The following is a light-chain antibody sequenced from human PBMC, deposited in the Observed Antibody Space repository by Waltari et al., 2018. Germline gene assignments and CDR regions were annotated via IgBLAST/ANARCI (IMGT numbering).Light chain of an antibody. CDR2: KAN. J-gene: IGLJ3*02. V-gene: IGLV8-61*01. Sequence: QTVVTQEPSLSVSPGGTVTLTCALSSGSLSTTSYATWYQQTPGQAPRTLVYKANARSSWVPDRVSGSILGNTAALTITGAQADDESDYYFALYMGSGIWVFGGGTRLTVL. CDR1: SGSLSTTSY. CDR3: ALYMGSGIWV.